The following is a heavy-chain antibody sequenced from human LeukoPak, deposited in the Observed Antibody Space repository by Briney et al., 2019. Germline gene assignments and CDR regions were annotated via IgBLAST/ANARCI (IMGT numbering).Heavy chain of an antibody. D-gene: IGHD6-13*01. CDR2: ISACNGNT. J-gene: IGHJ5*02. Sequence: ASVKVSCKASGYTFTSYGISWVRQAPGQGLEWMGWISACNGNTNYAQKLQGRVTMTTDTSTSTAYMELRSLRSDDTAVYYCARGTIAAAGSNWFDPWGQGTLVTVSS. CDR1: GYTFTSYG. V-gene: IGHV1-18*04. CDR3: ARGTIAAAGSNWFDP.